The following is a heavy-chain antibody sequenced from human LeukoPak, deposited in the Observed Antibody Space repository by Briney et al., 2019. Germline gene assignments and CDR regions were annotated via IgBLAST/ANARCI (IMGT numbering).Heavy chain of an antibody. V-gene: IGHV3-48*03. CDR2: ISSGGTTI. Sequence: GGSLRLSCAASGFTFSSYEMNWVRQAPGKGLEWVSHISSGGTTIYYADSVKGRFTISRDNAKNSLYLQMNSLRDDDTAVYYCARVGNGRSWDYWGQGTLVSVSS. CDR3: ARVGNGRSWDY. CDR1: GFTFSSYE. J-gene: IGHJ4*02. D-gene: IGHD2-15*01.